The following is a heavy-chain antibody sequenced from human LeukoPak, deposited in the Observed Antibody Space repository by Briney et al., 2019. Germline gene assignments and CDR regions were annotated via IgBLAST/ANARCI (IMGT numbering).Heavy chain of an antibody. CDR3: AKQYSSGSGAFDI. D-gene: IGHD6-19*01. CDR2: ISYDGSNK. Sequence: PGGSLRLSCAASGFTFSSYSMTWVRQAPGKGLEWVAVISYDGSNKYYADSVKGRFTISRDNSKNTLYLQMNSLRAEDTAVYYCAKQYSSGSGAFDIWGQGTMVTVSS. CDR1: GFTFSSYS. J-gene: IGHJ3*02. V-gene: IGHV3-30*18.